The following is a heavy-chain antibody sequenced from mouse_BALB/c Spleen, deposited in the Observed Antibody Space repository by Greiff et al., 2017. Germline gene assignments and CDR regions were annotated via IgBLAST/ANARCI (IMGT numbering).Heavy chain of an antibody. J-gene: IGHJ2*01. V-gene: IGHV1S81*02. CDR1: GYTFTSYW. D-gene: IGHD1-1*01. CDR2: INPSNGRT. Sequence: VQLQQPGAELVKPGASVKLSCKASGYTFTSYWMHWVKQRPGQGLEWIGEINPSNGRTNYNEKFKSKATLTVDKSSSTAYMQLSSLTSEDSAVYYCARSKYYGSSDYFDYWGQGTTLTVSS. CDR3: ARSKYYGSSDYFDY.